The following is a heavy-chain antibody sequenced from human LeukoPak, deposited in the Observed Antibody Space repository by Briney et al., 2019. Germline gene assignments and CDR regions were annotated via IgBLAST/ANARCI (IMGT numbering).Heavy chain of an antibody. J-gene: IGHJ4*02. V-gene: IGHV1-46*01. CDR3: ARGSFWYYDSSGYYD. CDR1: GYTFTSYY. Sequence: ASVKVSCKASGYTFTSYYMHWVRQAPGQGLEWMGIINPSGGSTSYAQKFQGRVTMTRDMSTSTVYMELSSLRPEDTAVYYCARGSFWYYDSSGYYDWGQGTLVTVSS. CDR2: INPSGGST. D-gene: IGHD3-22*01.